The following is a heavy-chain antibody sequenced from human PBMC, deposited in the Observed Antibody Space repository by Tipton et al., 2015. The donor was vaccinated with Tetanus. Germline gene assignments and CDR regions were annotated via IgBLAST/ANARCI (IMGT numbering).Heavy chain of an antibody. J-gene: IGHJ4*02. V-gene: IGHV4-30-4*01. CDR3: ARGEAYGDYPAMYFFDN. Sequence: TLSLTCTVSGDSLSNGDYYWGWIRQPPGKGLESIGYIYYSGSTYYNPSLKSRVTISVDTSKNQFSLRLSSVTAADTAVYYCARGEAYGDYPAMYFFDNWGQGTLLTVSS. D-gene: IGHD4-17*01. CDR1: GDSLSNGDYY. CDR2: IYYSGST.